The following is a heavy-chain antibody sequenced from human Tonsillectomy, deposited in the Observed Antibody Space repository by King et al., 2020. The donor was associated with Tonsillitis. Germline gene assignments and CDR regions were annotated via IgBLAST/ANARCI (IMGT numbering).Heavy chain of an antibody. V-gene: IGHV3-23*04. CDR1: GFTFSSYA. D-gene: IGHD1-1*01. J-gene: IGHJ4*02. CDR3: AKFCDWNYFDY. CDR2: ISVSGDST. Sequence: VQLVESGGGLVQPGGSLRLSCAASGFTFSSYAMSWVRQAPGKGLEWVSAISVSGDSTYYADSVKGRFTISRDNSKTKLYLQMNSLRAEDTAVYYCAKFCDWNYFDYWGQGTLVTVSS.